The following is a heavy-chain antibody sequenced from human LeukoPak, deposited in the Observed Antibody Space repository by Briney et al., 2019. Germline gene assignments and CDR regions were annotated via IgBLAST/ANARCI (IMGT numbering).Heavy chain of an antibody. CDR2: ISRSSNTT. Sequence: GGSLRLSCAASGFTFSIYNMNWVRRAPGKGLEWVSYISRSSNTTYYADSVKGRFTISRDNAKNTLYLQMNSLRAEDTAVYYCAKDKERYYYGSGSYPYFDYWGQGTLVTVSS. J-gene: IGHJ4*02. D-gene: IGHD3-10*01. CDR3: AKDKERYYYGSGSYPYFDY. V-gene: IGHV3-48*01. CDR1: GFTFSIYN.